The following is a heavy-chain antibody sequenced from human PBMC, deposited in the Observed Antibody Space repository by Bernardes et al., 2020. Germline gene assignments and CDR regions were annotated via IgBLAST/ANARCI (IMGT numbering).Heavy chain of an antibody. J-gene: IGHJ4*02. Sequence: SGPTLVKPTQTLTLTCTSSGFSLSTSGVGVGWIRQPPGKALEWLALIYWNDDKRYSPSLKSRLTISRDNSKNSLYLQMNSLRAEDTALYYCATSPDYDYGDYHPDYWGQGTLVTVSS. V-gene: IGHV2-5*01. CDR1: GFSLSTSGVG. D-gene: IGHD4-17*01. CDR2: IYWNDDK. CDR3: ATSPDYDYGDYHPDY.